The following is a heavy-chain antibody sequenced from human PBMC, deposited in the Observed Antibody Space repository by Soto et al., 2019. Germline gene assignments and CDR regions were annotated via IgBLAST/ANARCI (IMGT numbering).Heavy chain of an antibody. J-gene: IGHJ4*02. CDR1: GFTFSSYS. Sequence: EVQLVESGGGLVQPGGSLRLSCAASGFTFSSYSMNWVRQAPGKGLEWVSYISSSSSTIYYADSVKGRFTISRDNAKNSRYRQVIGLRAKDTAVYYFARVGGGCSGGSCYFGEFDYWGQGTLVTVSS. D-gene: IGHD2-15*01. V-gene: IGHV3-48*01. CDR2: ISSSSSTI. CDR3: ARVGGGCSGGSCYFGEFDY.